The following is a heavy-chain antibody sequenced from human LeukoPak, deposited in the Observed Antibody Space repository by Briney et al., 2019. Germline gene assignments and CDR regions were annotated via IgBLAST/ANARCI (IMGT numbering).Heavy chain of an antibody. CDR3: ATERPGIAAAGDWALYYYGMDV. J-gene: IGHJ6*04. Sequence: ASVKVSCKASGYTFTSYGISWVRQAPGQGLEWMGWISAYNGNTNYAQKLQGRVTMTTDTSTSTAYMELSSLRSEDTAVYYCATERPGIAAAGDWALYYYGMDVWGKGTTVTVSS. D-gene: IGHD6-13*01. CDR1: GYTFTSYG. V-gene: IGHV1-18*04. CDR2: ISAYNGNT.